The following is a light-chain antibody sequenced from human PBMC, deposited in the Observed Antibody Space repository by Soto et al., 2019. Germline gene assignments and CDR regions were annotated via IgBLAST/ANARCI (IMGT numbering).Light chain of an antibody. CDR2: GAS. V-gene: IGKV3-15*01. J-gene: IGKJ2*01. CDR3: QQYKDWPPYT. CDR1: QRISSN. Sequence: EILMTQSQATLSFSPGERATLSCRASQRISSNVAWYQQKPAQAPRLLIYGASTRATGVPARFSGGGSGADFTLTISSLQSEDFAVYFCQQYKDWPPYTFGQGTKLEIK.